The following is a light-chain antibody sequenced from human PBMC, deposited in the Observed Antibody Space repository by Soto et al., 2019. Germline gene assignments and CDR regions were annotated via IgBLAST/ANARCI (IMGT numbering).Light chain of an antibody. CDR2: GAS. CDR3: QQYNNWRT. CDR1: QSVSSN. V-gene: IGKV3-15*01. J-gene: IGKJ1*01. Sequence: EIVMTQSPATLSVSRGERATLSCRASQSVSSNLAWYQQKPGQAPRLLIYGASTRATGIPARFSGSGSGTEFTLTISSLQSEDFAVYYCQQYNNWRTFGQGTKVEIK.